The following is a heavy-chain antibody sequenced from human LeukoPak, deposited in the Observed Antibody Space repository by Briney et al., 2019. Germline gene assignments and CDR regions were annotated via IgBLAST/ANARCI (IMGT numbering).Heavy chain of an antibody. Sequence: GGSLRLSCAASEFTFSGSAMHWVRQASGKGLEWVGRIRSKANSYATAYAASVKGRFTISRDDSKNTAYLQMNSLKTEDTAVYYCTTIEPIAVAGTAFDIWGQGTMVTVSS. CDR3: TTIEPIAVAGTAFDI. V-gene: IGHV3-73*01. CDR2: IRSKANSYAT. J-gene: IGHJ3*02. CDR1: EFTFSGSA. D-gene: IGHD6-19*01.